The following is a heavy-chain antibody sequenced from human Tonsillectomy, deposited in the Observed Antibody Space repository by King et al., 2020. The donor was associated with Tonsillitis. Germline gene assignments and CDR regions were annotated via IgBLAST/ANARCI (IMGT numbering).Heavy chain of an antibody. CDR3: ARSITPDTDCSVGSCYITPLNY. Sequence: VQLVESGAEVKKPGESLKISCQGSGYSFTSYWIGWVRQMPGKGLEWMGIIYPGDSDTRYSPSFQGQVTISADKSMSTAYLQWSSLKASDTAMYYCARSITPDTDCSVGSCYITPLNYWGQGTLATVSS. D-gene: IGHD2-15*01. J-gene: IGHJ4*02. CDR1: GYSFTSYW. V-gene: IGHV5-51*01. CDR2: IYPGDSDT.